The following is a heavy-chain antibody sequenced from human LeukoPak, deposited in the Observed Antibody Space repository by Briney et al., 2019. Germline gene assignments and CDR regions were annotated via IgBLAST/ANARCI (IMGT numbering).Heavy chain of an antibody. J-gene: IGHJ6*02. V-gene: IGHV4-59*01. CDR1: GGSFSSYS. Sequence: SETLCLTCGASGGSFSSYSWSWIRQPPGKGLEWIGYISYSGNTNYNPPLKSRVPISVDTSKNQFSLKLSSVTAADTAVYYCARVKRGYSYGPGGMDVWGEGTTVTVS. CDR2: ISYSGNT. D-gene: IGHD5-18*01. CDR3: ARVKRGYSYGPGGMDV.